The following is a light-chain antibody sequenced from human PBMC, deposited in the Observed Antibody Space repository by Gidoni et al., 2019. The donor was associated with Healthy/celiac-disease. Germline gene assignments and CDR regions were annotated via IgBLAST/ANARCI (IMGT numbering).Light chain of an antibody. J-gene: IGLJ2*01. Sequence: QSALTQPASVSGSPGQSITISCTGTSSDVGGYNYVSWYQQHPGKAPKLMIYEVSNRPSGVSTRFSGSTSGNTASLTISGLQAEDEADYYCSSYTSSSTPLFGGGTTLTVL. CDR2: EVS. CDR1: SSDVGGYNY. V-gene: IGLV2-14*01. CDR3: SSYTSSSTPL.